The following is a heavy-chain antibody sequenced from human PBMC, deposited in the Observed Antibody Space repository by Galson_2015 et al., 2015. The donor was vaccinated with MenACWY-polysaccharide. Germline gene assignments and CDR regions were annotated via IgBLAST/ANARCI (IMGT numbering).Heavy chain of an antibody. CDR3: ARVMSTTPTYWYGMDV. V-gene: IGHV3-23*01. CDR1: GFPFSIYP. D-gene: IGHD5-24*01. Sequence: SLRLSCAASGFPFSIYPMDWVRQTPGKGLESISSVSGNGYRTYYADSVKGRFIISRDNSRNTVYLHMNSLRVEDTGIYYCARVMSTTPTYWYGMDVRGQGTTVIVSS. J-gene: IGHJ6*02. CDR2: VSGNGYRT.